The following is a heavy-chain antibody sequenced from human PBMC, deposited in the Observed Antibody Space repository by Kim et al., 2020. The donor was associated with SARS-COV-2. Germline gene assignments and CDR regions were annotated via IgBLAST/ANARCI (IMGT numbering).Heavy chain of an antibody. CDR2: VSNSGGNT. CDR3: AKGASMLVS. Sequence: GGSLRLSCAASGFTFTTQSMTWVRQAPGKGLEWVSRVSNSGGNTYYADSVKGRFTISRDNSKNTLCLQMNSLRVDDTALYYCAKGASMLVSWGQGTLVTVSS. CDR1: GFTFTTQS. V-gene: IGHV3-23*01. D-gene: IGHD3-16*01. J-gene: IGHJ1*01.